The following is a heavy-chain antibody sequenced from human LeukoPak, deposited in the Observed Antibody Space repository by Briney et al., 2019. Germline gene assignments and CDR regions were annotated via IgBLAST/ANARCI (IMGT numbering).Heavy chain of an antibody. Sequence: PGGSLRLSCAASGFTFSTYAMSWVRQAPGKGLEWVASISRSGGGTYYADSVKGRFTISRDNSKNTLYLQMNSLRAEDTAVYYCAKPYYYDSRNGHFDYWGQGTLVAVSS. CDR2: ISRSGGGT. CDR3: AKPYYYDSRNGHFDY. J-gene: IGHJ4*02. D-gene: IGHD3-22*01. CDR1: GFTFSTYA. V-gene: IGHV3-23*01.